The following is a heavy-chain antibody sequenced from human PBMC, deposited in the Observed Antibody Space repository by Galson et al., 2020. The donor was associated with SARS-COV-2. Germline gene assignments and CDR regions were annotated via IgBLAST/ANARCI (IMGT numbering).Heavy chain of an antibody. CDR2: IYSEGSST. CDR1: GFTFSSSW. Sequence: LSLTCAASGFTFSSSWMHWVRQAPGKGLVWVSRIYSEGSSTSYADSVKGRFTISGDNAKNTLYLQMNSLRAEDTAVYYCARGDMGNDCFDYWGQGTLVTVSS. CDR3: ARGDMGNDCFDY. J-gene: IGHJ4*02. V-gene: IGHV3-74*01. D-gene: IGHD2-21*01.